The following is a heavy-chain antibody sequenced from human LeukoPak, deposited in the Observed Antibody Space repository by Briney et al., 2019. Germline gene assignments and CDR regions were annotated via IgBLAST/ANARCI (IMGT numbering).Heavy chain of an antibody. Sequence: GESLKISGKGSGDSFTTYWIGCVRQMPGKGLEWMGIIYLGDSDTRYSPSFQGQVTISADKSINTAYLQWSSLKASDTAMYYCVRHRNWNYDYWGQGTLVTVSS. D-gene: IGHD1-1*01. CDR2: IYLGDSDT. J-gene: IGHJ4*02. V-gene: IGHV5-51*01. CDR1: GDSFTTYW. CDR3: VRHRNWNYDY.